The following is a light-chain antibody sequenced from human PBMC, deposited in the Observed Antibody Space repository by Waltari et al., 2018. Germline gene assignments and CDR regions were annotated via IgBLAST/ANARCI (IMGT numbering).Light chain of an antibody. J-gene: IGKJ4*01. V-gene: IGKV3-20*01. CDR2: DAS. Sequence: EIVLTQSPGTLSLSPGERATLSCRASQSVDNNYLAWYQQKPGQAPRLLIYDASSRATGIPDRFSGSGSGTDFTLTISGLEPEDFAVYYCQQYGSSPLTLGGGTKVEVK. CDR1: QSVDNNY. CDR3: QQYGSSPLT.